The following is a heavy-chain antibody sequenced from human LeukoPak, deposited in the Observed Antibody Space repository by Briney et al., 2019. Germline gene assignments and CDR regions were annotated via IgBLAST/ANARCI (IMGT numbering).Heavy chain of an antibody. CDR1: AYSFTGYF. CDR2: INANSGDT. Sequence: ASVTVSCKTSAYSFTGYFFHWIRQAPGQGLEWMGWINANSGDTNYAQQFQGRLTMTRDRSISTVYMELSRLRTDGTAVYYCARDFSWGVDSWGQGTLVTVSS. J-gene: IGHJ4*02. D-gene: IGHD3-10*01. CDR3: ARDFSWGVDS. V-gene: IGHV1-2*02.